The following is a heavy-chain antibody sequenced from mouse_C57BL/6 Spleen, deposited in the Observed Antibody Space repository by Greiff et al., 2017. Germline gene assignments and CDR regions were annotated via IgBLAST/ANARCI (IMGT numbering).Heavy chain of an antibody. Sequence: VQLQQSGPELVKPGASVKMSCKASGYTFTDYNMHWVKQSHGQSLEWIGYINPNNGGTSYNQKFKGKATLTVNKSSSTAYMELRSLTSEDSAVYYCAQPGKAFDYWGQGTTLTVSS. CDR3: AQPGKAFDY. CDR1: GYTFTDYN. CDR2: INPNNGGT. J-gene: IGHJ2*01. D-gene: IGHD4-1*01. V-gene: IGHV1-22*01.